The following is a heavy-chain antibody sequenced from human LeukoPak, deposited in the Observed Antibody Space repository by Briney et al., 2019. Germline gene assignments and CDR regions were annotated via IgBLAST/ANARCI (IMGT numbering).Heavy chain of an antibody. Sequence: SVKVSCRASGATFSSYAISWVRQAPGQGLEWMGGIIPIFGTANYAQKFQGRVTITADESTSTAYMELSSLRSDDTAVYYCARRNHQWAFDIWGQGTMVTVSS. V-gene: IGHV1-69*01. J-gene: IGHJ3*02. D-gene: IGHD1-14*01. CDR2: IIPIFGTA. CDR1: GATFSSYA. CDR3: ARRNHQWAFDI.